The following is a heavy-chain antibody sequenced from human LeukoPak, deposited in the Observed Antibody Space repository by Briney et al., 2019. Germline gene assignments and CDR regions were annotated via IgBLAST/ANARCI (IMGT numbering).Heavy chain of an antibody. V-gene: IGHV4-39*07. CDR3: ARGFGAYYYYYMDV. CDR2: IYYSGST. D-gene: IGHD3-10*01. CDR1: GGSISSSSYY. J-gene: IGHJ6*03. Sequence: SETLSLTCTVSGGSISSSSYYWGWIRQPPGKGLEWIGSIYYSGSTYYNPSLKSRVTISVDTSKNQFSLKLSSVTAADTAVYYCARGFGAYYYYYMDVWGKGTTVTVSS.